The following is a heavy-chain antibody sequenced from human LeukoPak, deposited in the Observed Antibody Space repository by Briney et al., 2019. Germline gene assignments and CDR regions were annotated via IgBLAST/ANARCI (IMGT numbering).Heavy chain of an antibody. Sequence: PSQTLSHTCTVSGGSISSGSYYWSWIRQPAGKGLEWIGRIYTSGSTNYNPSLKSRVTISVDTSKNQFSLKLSSVTAADTAVYYCARGPYSYDSSGAFDIWGQGTTVTVSS. CDR1: GGSISSGSYY. CDR3: ARGPYSYDSSGAFDI. V-gene: IGHV4-61*02. D-gene: IGHD3-22*01. J-gene: IGHJ3*02. CDR2: IYTSGST.